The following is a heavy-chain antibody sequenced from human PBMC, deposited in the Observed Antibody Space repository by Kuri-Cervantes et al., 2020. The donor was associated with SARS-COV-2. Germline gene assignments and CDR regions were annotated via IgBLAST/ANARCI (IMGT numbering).Heavy chain of an antibody. D-gene: IGHD6-19*01. V-gene: IGHV3-21*01. CDR3: AKDRRSLGGWSPYYFDY. CDR2: ISSSSSYI. CDR1: GFTFSSYS. Sequence: LSLTCAASGFTFSSYSMNWVRQAPGKGLEWVSSISSSSSYIYYADSVKGRFTISRDNAKNSLYLQMNSLRAEDTAVYYCAKDRRSLGGWSPYYFDYWGQGTLVTVSS. J-gene: IGHJ4*02.